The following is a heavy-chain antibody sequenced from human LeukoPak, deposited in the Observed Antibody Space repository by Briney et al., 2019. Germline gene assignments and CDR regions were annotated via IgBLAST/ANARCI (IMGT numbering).Heavy chain of an antibody. J-gene: IGHJ6*03. CDR3: AKDWTHYYYMDV. Sequence: GGSLRLSCAASGFNFSSYWMSWVRQVPGKGLEWVANIRQDGSEKYYVDSVKGRFTISRDNAKNSLYLQMNSLRSEDTAVYYCAKDWTHYYYMDVWGKGTTVTVSS. CDR2: IRQDGSEK. D-gene: IGHD1-1*01. V-gene: IGHV3-7*03. CDR1: GFNFSSYW.